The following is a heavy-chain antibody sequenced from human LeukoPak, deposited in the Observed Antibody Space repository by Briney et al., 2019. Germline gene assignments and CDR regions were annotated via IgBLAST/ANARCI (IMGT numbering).Heavy chain of an antibody. D-gene: IGHD3-22*01. CDR2: IIPIFGTA. V-gene: IGHV1-69*05. Sequence: SVKVSCKTSGGTFSSYAISWVRQAPGQGIEWMGRIIPIFGTANYAQKFQGRVTITTDESTSTAYMELSSLRSEDTAVYYCARSPGYDSSGYFPYYFDYWGQGTLVTVSS. CDR1: GGTFSSYA. CDR3: ARSPGYDSSGYFPYYFDY. J-gene: IGHJ4*02.